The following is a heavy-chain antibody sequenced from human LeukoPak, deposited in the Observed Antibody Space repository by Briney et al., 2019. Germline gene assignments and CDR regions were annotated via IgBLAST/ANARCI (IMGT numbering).Heavy chain of an antibody. Sequence: PRASVKVSCKASGGTFSSYAISWVRQAPGQGLEWMGGIIPIFGTANYAQKFQGRVTITTDESTSTAYMELRSLRSDDTAVYYCARDWFLEWLDGGKDAFDIWGQGTMVTVSS. D-gene: IGHD3-3*01. CDR2: IIPIFGTA. CDR3: ARDWFLEWLDGGKDAFDI. J-gene: IGHJ3*02. V-gene: IGHV1-69*05. CDR1: GGTFSSYA.